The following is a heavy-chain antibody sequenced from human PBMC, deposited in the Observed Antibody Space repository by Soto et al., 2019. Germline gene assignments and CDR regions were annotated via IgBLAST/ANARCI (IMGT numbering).Heavy chain of an antibody. CDR1: GGSISSYY. Sequence: SETLSLTCTVSGGSISSYYWSWIRQPPGKGLEWIGYIYYSGSTNYNPSLKRRVTISVDPSKNQFSLKLSSGTDADAAVYYCARDLGIGDAFDIWGQGTMVTVSS. CDR2: IYYSGST. D-gene: IGHD7-27*01. V-gene: IGHV4-59*01. CDR3: ARDLGIGDAFDI. J-gene: IGHJ3*02.